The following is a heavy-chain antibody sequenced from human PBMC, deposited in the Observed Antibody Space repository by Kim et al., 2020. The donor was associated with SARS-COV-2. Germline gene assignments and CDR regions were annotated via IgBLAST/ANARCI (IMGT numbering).Heavy chain of an antibody. D-gene: IGHD6-13*01. Sequence: GGSLRLSCTASGFTFGDYAMNWFRQAPGKGLEWVGFIRSNTYGGTTVYSASVRVRFTIPREDSKSIAYLQMISLKTEDTSVYYCSRVSIIAPTLNWYFDL. V-gene: IGHV3-49*03. CDR1: GFTFGDYA. J-gene: IGHJ2*01. CDR3: SRVSIIAPTLNWYFDL. CDR2: IRSNTYGGTT.